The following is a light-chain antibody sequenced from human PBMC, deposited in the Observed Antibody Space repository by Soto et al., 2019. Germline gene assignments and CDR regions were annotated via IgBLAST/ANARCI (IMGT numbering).Light chain of an antibody. V-gene: IGKV1-39*01. CDR2: VAS. J-gene: IGKJ2*01. CDR1: QSISTS. Sequence: DIQMTQSPSSLSASVGDRVTIACRASQSISTSLNWYQQKPGIAPKLLIYVASSLQSGVPSRFSGSGSGTDFTLTISSLQPEDFATYFCQQSYSTPYTFGQGTKLEIK. CDR3: QQSYSTPYT.